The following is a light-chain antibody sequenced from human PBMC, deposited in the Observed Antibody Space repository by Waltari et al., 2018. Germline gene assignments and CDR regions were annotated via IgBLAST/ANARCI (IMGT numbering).Light chain of an antibody. CDR3: QQRSNWLT. V-gene: IGKV3-11*01. CDR1: QGVSSY. J-gene: IGKJ4*01. Sequence: EIVLTQSPATLSLSPGERATLSCRASQGVSSYLAWYQHKPDQAPRLLIYDAYDSATGIPARFSGSGSGTDFTLTISGLEPEGVAVYYCQQRSNWLTFGGGTKVEIK. CDR2: DAY.